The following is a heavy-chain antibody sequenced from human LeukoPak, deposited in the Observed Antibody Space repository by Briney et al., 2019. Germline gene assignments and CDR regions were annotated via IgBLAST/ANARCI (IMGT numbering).Heavy chain of an antibody. CDR3: ASLDGSGSYSTYNWFDP. J-gene: IGHJ5*02. CDR1: GHTLTELY. D-gene: IGHD3-10*01. Sequence: ASVKVSCKVSGHTLTELYMHWVRQAPGKGLEWMGGFDPEDGETIYAQKFQGRVTMTEDTSTDTAYMELSSLRSEDTAVYYCASLDGSGSYSTYNWFDPWGQGTLVTVSS. CDR2: FDPEDGET. V-gene: IGHV1-24*01.